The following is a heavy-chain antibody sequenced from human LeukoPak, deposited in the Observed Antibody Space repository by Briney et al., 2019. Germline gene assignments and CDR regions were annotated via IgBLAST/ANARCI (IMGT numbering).Heavy chain of an antibody. V-gene: IGHV4-61*02. Sequence: SETLSLTCTVSGGSISSGSYYWSWIRQPAGKGLEWIGRIYTSGSTNYNPSLKSRVTISVDTSKNQFSLKLSSVTAADTAVYYCAREGGLINDIWGQGTMVTVSS. D-gene: IGHD3-16*01. CDR2: IYTSGST. CDR1: GGSISSGSYY. CDR3: AREGGLINDI. J-gene: IGHJ3*02.